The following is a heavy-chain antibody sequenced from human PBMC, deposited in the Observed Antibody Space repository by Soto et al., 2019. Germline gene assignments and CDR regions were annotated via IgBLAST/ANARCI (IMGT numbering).Heavy chain of an antibody. CDR1: GFTFSSYA. CDR2: ISGSGDST. CDR3: ARGSYSGYDSSDYYNMDV. D-gene: IGHD5-12*01. V-gene: IGHV3-23*01. J-gene: IGHJ6*02. Sequence: GGSLRLSCAASGFTFSSYAMNWVRQAPGKGLEWVSVISGSGDSTYYADSVKGRFTISRDNSKNTLYLQMNSLRAEDTAVYYCARGSYSGYDSSDYYNMDVWGQGTTVTVSS.